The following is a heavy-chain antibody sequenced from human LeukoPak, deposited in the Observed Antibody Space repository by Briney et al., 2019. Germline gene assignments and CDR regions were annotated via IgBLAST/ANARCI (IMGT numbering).Heavy chain of an antibody. V-gene: IGHV3-23*01. CDR3: AKKKTTSVIAVQYFDY. CDR1: GFTFSSYA. Sequence: GGSLRPSCAASGFTFSSYAMSWVRQAPGKGLEWVSGISGSGGSTYNADSVKGRFTISRDNSKNTLYLQMNSLRAEDTAVYYCAKKKTTSVIAVQYFDYWGQGTLVTVSS. CDR2: ISGSGGST. D-gene: IGHD2-21*01. J-gene: IGHJ4*02.